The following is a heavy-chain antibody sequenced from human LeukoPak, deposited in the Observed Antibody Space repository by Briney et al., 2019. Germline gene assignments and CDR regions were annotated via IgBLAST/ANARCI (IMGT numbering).Heavy chain of an antibody. CDR2: IYTSGST. Sequence: SETLSLTCTVSGGSISSGSYYWSWIQQPAGKGLEWIGRIYTSGSTNYNPSLKSRVTISVDTSKNQFSLKLSSVTAADTAVYYCARDFPDQDAFDIWGQGTMVTVSS. V-gene: IGHV4-61*02. J-gene: IGHJ3*02. CDR3: ARDFPDQDAFDI. CDR1: GGSISSGSYY.